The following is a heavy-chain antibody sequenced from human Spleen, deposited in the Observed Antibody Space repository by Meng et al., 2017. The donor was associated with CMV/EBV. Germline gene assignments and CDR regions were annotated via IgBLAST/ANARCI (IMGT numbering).Heavy chain of an antibody. V-gene: IGHV4-59*12. CDR1: GGSISSYY. CDR2: IYYSGST. J-gene: IGHJ4*02. Sequence: SETLSLTCTVSGGSISSYYWSWIRQPPGKGLEWIGYIYYSGSTNYNPSLKSRVTMSVDTSKNQLSLRLSSVTAADTAVYYCARVGYGEGFDYWGQGTLVTVSS. D-gene: IGHD2-2*03. CDR3: ARVGYGEGFDY.